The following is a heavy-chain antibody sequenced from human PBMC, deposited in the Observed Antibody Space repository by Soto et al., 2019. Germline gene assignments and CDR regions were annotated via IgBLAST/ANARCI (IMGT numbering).Heavy chain of an antibody. CDR1: GGSFSDDY. Sequence: SETLSLTCAVYGGSFSDDYWSWIRQPPGKGLEWIGEINHSGGTNYNPSLKSRVTISVDTSRNQFSLKLTSVTAADTAVYYCATRITRYYYINVWGKGTPVTVSS. D-gene: IGHD3-10*01. V-gene: IGHV4-34*01. CDR2: INHSGGT. J-gene: IGHJ6*03. CDR3: ATRITRYYYINV.